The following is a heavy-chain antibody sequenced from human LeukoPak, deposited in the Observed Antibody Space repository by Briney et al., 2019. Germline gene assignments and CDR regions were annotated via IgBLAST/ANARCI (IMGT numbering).Heavy chain of an antibody. CDR1: GGSISGFY. CDR2: MYYTGST. Sequence: SETLSLTCTVSGGSISGFYWSWIRQPPGKGLEWIGYMYYTGSTDYSPSLKSRVTISVDTSKNQFSLKLSSVTAADTAVYSCARDSGKITLVRGAAGPFDYWGQGTLVTVSS. CDR3: ARDSGKITLVRGAAGPFDY. J-gene: IGHJ4*02. D-gene: IGHD3-10*01. V-gene: IGHV4-59*01.